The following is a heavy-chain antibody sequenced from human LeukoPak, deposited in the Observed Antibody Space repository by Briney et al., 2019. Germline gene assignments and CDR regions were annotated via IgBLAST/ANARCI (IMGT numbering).Heavy chain of an antibody. D-gene: IGHD2-15*01. Sequence: PGGSLRLSCTASGFTFSNHAMTWVRQAPGKGLEWVSSMSSGGTYIYYADSVGGRFTISRDNAKNSLYLVMNSLRAEDTATYYCARDRPTGASRVFVVQWGQGTLVTVSS. CDR1: GFTFSNHA. J-gene: IGHJ4*02. CDR2: MSSGGTYI. V-gene: IGHV3-21*01. CDR3: ARDRPTGASRVFVVQ.